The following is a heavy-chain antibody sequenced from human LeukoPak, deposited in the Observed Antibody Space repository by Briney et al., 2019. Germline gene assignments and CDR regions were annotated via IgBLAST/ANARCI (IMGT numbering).Heavy chain of an antibody. CDR2: INWNGGST. J-gene: IGHJ4*02. V-gene: IGHV3-20*04. Sequence: PGGSLRLSCAASGYTFGDYGMTWVRQAPGMGLQWVSAINWNGGSTGYADSVKGRVTISRDNTKNSLYLQLNTLRAEDTAFYYCARVRAAAGYFDYWGQGTLVTVSS. CDR3: ARVRAAAGYFDY. D-gene: IGHD6-13*01. CDR1: GYTFGDYG.